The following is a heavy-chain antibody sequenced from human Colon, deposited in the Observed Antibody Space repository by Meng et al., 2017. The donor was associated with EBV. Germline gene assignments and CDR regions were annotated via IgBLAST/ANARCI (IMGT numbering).Heavy chain of an antibody. CDR1: GGSIPSGGYY. Sequence: QVQLQGSGPGLVKPPQPLSLPRAVSGGSIPSGGYYWTWIRQPPGKGLEWIGYIFYTGSTYYNPSLKSRVTISLDTSKNQFSLKLSSVTAADTAVYYCARDQIGGDGWFDPWGRGTLVTVSS. D-gene: IGHD3-10*01. J-gene: IGHJ5*02. CDR3: ARDQIGGDGWFDP. V-gene: IGHV4-30-4*01. CDR2: IFYTGST.